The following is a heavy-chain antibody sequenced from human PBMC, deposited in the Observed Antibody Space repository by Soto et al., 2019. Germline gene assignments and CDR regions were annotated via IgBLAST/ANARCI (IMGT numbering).Heavy chain of an antibody. V-gene: IGHV3-15*01. Sequence: PGGSLRLSCAASGFTFNTAWLTWVRQAPGKGLEWVGRIKGKPDGGATDYAALVEGRFMISRDDSQNTVFLQMNSLKTDDTAVYYCTAGFPFNYWGPGTLVTVSS. CDR1: GFTFNTAW. J-gene: IGHJ4*02. CDR2: IKGKPDGGAT. CDR3: TAGFPFNY.